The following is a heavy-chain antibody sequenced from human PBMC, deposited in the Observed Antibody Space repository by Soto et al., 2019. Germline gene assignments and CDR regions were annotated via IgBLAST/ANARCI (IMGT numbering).Heavy chain of an antibody. CDR1: GYSFTSYW. V-gene: IGHV5-51*01. CDR2: IYPGDSDT. CDR3: ARHGEWGYRPNYDYVWGSYRIDPVSPFFFDY. J-gene: IGHJ4*02. D-gene: IGHD3-16*02. Sequence: PGESLKISCKGSGYSFTSYWIGWVRQMPGKGLEWMGIIYPGDSDTRYSPSFQGQVTSSADKSISTAYLQWSSLKASDTAMYYCARHGEWGYRPNYDYVWGSYRIDPVSPFFFDYWGQGNLITVSS.